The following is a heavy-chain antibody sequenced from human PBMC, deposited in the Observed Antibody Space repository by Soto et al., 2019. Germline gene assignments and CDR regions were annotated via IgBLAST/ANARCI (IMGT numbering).Heavy chain of an antibody. D-gene: IGHD6-13*01. CDR3: ARDWAAAGKGALDY. CDR2: IWYDGSNK. Sequence: GGSLRLSCAASGFTFSSYGMHWVRQAPGKGLEWVAVIWYDGSNKYYADSVKGRFTISRDNSKNTLYLQMNSLRAEDTAVYYCARDWAAAGKGALDYWGQGTLVTVSS. CDR1: GFTFSSYG. V-gene: IGHV3-33*01. J-gene: IGHJ4*02.